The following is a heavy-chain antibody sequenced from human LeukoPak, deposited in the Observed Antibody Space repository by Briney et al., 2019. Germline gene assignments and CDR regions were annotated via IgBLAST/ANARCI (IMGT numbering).Heavy chain of an antibody. Sequence: AGGSLRLSCAASGLTFSSYEMNWVRQAPGKGLEWVSYISSSGSTIYYADSVEGRFTISRDNAKNSLYLQMNSLRAEDTAVYYCAREDGDYYFDYWGQGTLVTVSS. V-gene: IGHV3-48*03. CDR2: ISSSGSTI. CDR3: AREDGDYYFDY. D-gene: IGHD3-10*01. J-gene: IGHJ4*02. CDR1: GLTFSSYE.